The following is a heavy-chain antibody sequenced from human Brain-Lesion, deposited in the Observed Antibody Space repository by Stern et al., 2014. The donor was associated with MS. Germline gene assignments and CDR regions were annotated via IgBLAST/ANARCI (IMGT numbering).Heavy chain of an antibody. D-gene: IGHD7-27*01. CDR3: ARLTGVVDY. J-gene: IGHJ4*02. Sequence: VQLVESGSGLVKPSETLSLTCTVSGGSISRSTYYWGWIRQPPGEGLEWIGSIYYSWSTFYTPSCKSRVTISVDTSKNQFSLKLSSVTAADTAVYYCARLTGVVDYWGQGTLVTVSS. CDR1: GGSISRSTYY. V-gene: IGHV4-39*01. CDR2: IYYSWST.